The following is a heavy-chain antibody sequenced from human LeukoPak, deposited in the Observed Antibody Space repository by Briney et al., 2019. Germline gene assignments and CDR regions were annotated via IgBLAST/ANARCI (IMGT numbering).Heavy chain of an antibody. CDR3: AKSRGGTTVNFRPSDY. CDR1: GFTFSRYW. D-gene: IGHD4-17*01. J-gene: IGHJ4*02. Sequence: PGGSLRLSCADSGFTFSRYWMHWVRQTPGKGLVWVSCISADGSVTRYADSVKGRSTISRDNSKNTLYLQMNSLRAEDTAVYYCAKSRGGTTVNFRPSDYWGQGTLVTVSS. CDR2: ISADGSVT. V-gene: IGHV3-74*01.